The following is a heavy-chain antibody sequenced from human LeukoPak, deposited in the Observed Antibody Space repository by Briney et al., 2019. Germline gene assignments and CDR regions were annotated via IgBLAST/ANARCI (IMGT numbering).Heavy chain of an antibody. Sequence: SEALCLTCTVSGGSISSYYWNWIRQPPGKRLEWIGNIYYSGSTDYNPALKSRVTISVDTSKNEFSLNLSSVTAEDTAMYYCARGGSNGYYGLFDYWGQGTLVTVSS. V-gene: IGHV4-59*08. CDR3: ARGGSNGYYGLFDY. D-gene: IGHD3-22*01. J-gene: IGHJ4*02. CDR1: GGSISSYY. CDR2: IYYSGST.